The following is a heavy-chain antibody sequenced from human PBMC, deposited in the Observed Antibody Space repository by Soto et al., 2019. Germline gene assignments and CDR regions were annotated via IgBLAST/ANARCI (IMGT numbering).Heavy chain of an antibody. CDR1: GFTFSSYG. J-gene: IGHJ4*02. V-gene: IGHV3-30*18. D-gene: IGHD3-9*01. Sequence: GGSLRLSCAASGFTFSSYGMHWVRQAPGKGLEWVAVISYDGSNKYYADSVKGRFTISRDNSKNTLYLQMNSLRAEDTAVYYCAKDQPDRYYDILTGLDYWGQGTLVTVSS. CDR3: AKDQPDRYYDILTGLDY. CDR2: ISYDGSNK.